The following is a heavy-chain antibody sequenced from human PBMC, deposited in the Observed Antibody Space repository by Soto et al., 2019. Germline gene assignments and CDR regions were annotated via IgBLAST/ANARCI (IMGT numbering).Heavy chain of an antibody. D-gene: IGHD3-16*02. J-gene: IGHJ4*02. CDR3: AREPYGYRGDGVIDY. CDR1: GGSISSGGYY. CDR2: IYSRGST. Sequence: QVQLQESGPGLVKPSQTLSLTCTVSGGSISSGGYYWSWIRQHPGKVLEWIGYIYSRGSTYYNPSLKSRVTISVDTSKNQFSLKRSAVTAADTAVYYCAREPYGYRGDGVIDYWGQGTLVTVSS. V-gene: IGHV4-31*03.